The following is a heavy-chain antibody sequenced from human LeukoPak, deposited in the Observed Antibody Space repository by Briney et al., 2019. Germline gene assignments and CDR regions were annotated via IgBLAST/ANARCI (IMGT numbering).Heavy chain of an antibody. CDR2: STPYNTNT. J-gene: IGHJ4*02. Sequence: ASVTVSCKASGYTFTNYGFSWVRQAPGQGLEWMGWSTPYNTNTDYALKFQDRVTMTTDTSTNTAYIELRSLRSDDTAVYYCARDSPPWRSGSYYTGFDYWGQGTLVTVSS. CDR1: GYTFTNYG. V-gene: IGHV1-18*01. CDR3: ARDSPPWRSGSYYTGFDY. D-gene: IGHD1-26*01.